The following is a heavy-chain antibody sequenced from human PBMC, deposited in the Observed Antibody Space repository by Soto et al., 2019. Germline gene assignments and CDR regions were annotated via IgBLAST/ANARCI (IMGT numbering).Heavy chain of an antibody. Sequence: TSETLSLTCAVSGGSISSSNWWSWVRQPPGKGLEWIGEIYHSGSTNYNPSLKSRVTISVDKSKNQFSLKLSSVTAADTAVYYWEKEELYETVWFFNYGGQETLVPVS. D-gene: IGHD1-7*01. CDR3: EKEELYETVWFFNY. CDR2: IYHSGST. CDR1: GGSISSSNW. J-gene: IGHJ4*02. V-gene: IGHV4-4*02.